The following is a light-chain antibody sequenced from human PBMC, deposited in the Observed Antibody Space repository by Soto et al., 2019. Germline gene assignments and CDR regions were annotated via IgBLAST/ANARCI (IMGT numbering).Light chain of an antibody. V-gene: IGKV3-11*01. J-gene: IGKJ1*01. CDR1: QSVSSY. CDR2: YAS. CDR3: QQRSNWPRT. Sequence: EIVLTQSPATLSLSPGERATLSCRASQSVSSYLAWYQQKPGQAPRLLIYYASNRATAIPARLSGSGSGTAFILTTSSLEPDDFAVSYCQQRSNWPRTFGQGTKVEIK.